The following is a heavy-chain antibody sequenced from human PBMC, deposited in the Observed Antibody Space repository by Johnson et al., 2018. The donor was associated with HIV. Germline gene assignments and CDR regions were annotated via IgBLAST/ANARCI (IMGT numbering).Heavy chain of an antibody. V-gene: IGHV3-30-3*01. D-gene: IGHD5-18*01. CDR1: GFTFSSYA. CDR3: ARLPSGYSRDAFDI. Sequence: QVQLVESGGGVVQPGRSLRLSCAASGFTFSSYAMHWVRQAPGKGLEWVAVISYDGSNKYYVDSVKGRFTISRDNSKNTLYLQMNSLRAEDTAVYYCARLPSGYSRDAFDIWGQGTMVTVSS. CDR2: ISYDGSNK. J-gene: IGHJ3*02.